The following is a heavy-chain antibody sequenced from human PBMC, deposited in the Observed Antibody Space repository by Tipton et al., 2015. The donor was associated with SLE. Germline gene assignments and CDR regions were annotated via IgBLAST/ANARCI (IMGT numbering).Heavy chain of an antibody. CDR3: ARDVGYGDYGRSPFLDY. J-gene: IGHJ4*01. D-gene: IGHD4-17*01. CDR2: IYYSGST. Sequence: TLSLTCTVSGGSISGGAYYCSWIRQPPGQVLVWFVYIYYSGSTYYNPSLKSRVTISVDTSKNQFSLKLSSVTAADTAVYYCARDVGYGDYGRSPFLDYWG. V-gene: IGHV4-30-4*01. CDR1: GGSISGGAYY.